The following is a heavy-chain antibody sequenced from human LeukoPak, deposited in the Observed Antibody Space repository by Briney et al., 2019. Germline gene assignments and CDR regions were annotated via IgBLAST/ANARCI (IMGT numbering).Heavy chain of an antibody. CDR2: INHIGNT. J-gene: IGHJ4*02. V-gene: IGHV4-34*01. D-gene: IGHD5/OR15-5a*01. CDR1: GFTFSSYW. Sequence: GSLRLSCAASGFTFSSYWMSWVRQPPGKGLEWIGEINHIGNTNYNPSLKSRVTMSVDTSKNHFSLKLTSVTAAYTAVYFCARGPRSTISSLNSWGPGVLVTVSS. CDR3: ARGPRSTISSLNS.